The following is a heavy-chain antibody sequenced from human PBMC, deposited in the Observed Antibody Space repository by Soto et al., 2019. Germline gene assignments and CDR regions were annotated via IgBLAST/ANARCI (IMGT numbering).Heavy chain of an antibody. D-gene: IGHD6-13*01. V-gene: IGHV3-48*01. Sequence: GGSLRLSCAASGFTFSSYSMNWVRQAPGKGLEWVSYISSSSSTIYYADSVKGRFAISRDNAKNSLYLQMNSLRAEDTAVYYCARDLDSSSFHYYYGMDVWGQGTTVTVSS. CDR1: GFTFSSYS. CDR3: ARDLDSSSFHYYYGMDV. J-gene: IGHJ6*02. CDR2: ISSSSSTI.